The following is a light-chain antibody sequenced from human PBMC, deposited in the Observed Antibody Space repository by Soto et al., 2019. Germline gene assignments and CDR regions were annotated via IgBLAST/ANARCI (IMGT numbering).Light chain of an antibody. V-gene: IGKV1-5*01. CDR2: DAS. CDR3: HQYNYYRPT. Sequence: DIQVTQSPSTLSASVGDRVTITCRASQPISTWLAWYQEKPGKAPKLLIYDASSLEGGGPSRFSGSGSGTEFTLTISSLQTDDFATYYCHQYNYYRPTFGQGTKVEIK. CDR1: QPISTW. J-gene: IGKJ1*01.